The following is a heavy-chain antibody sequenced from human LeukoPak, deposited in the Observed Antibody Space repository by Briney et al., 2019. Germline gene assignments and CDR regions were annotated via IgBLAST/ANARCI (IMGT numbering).Heavy chain of an antibody. Sequence: ASVKVSCKVSGYTLTELSMHWVRQAPGKGLEWMGGFDPEDGETIYAQNLQGRVTMTTDTPTSTAYMELRSLRSDDTAVYYCGRSFGNYYGSGTPPLYFDYWGQGTLVTVSS. D-gene: IGHD3-10*01. J-gene: IGHJ4*02. CDR1: GYTLTELS. CDR2: FDPEDGET. V-gene: IGHV1-24*01. CDR3: GRSFGNYYGSGTPPLYFDY.